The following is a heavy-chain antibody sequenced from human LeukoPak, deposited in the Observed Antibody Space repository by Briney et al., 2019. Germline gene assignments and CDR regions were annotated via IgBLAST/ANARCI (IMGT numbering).Heavy chain of an antibody. CDR1: GYSISSGYY. CDR3: ARDPYSETYYHRGLFDY. V-gene: IGHV4-38-2*02. D-gene: IGHD5-12*01. J-gene: IGHJ4*02. Sequence: SETLSLTCTVSGYSISSGYYWGWIRQPPGKGPEWIASFYHSGNTHYNSSLKSRVNISVDTSKNQFSLRLSSVTAADTAVYYCARDPYSETYYHRGLFDYWGQGTLVTVSS. CDR2: FYHSGNT.